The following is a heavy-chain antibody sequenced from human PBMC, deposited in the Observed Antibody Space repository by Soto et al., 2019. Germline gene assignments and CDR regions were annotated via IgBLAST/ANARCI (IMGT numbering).Heavy chain of an antibody. Sequence: PGGSLRLSCVASGFTFENYAMSWVRQAPGKWLEWVSAISGSGGTTYYSDSVKGRFTISRGNSKNTVYLQMNDLRVEDAAEYFCAKDSWAIFGVPAGEYYAMDVWGQGXTVTVSS. CDR1: GFTFENYA. CDR3: AKDSWAIFGVPAGEYYAMDV. CDR2: ISGSGGTT. D-gene: IGHD3-3*01. J-gene: IGHJ6*02. V-gene: IGHV3-23*01.